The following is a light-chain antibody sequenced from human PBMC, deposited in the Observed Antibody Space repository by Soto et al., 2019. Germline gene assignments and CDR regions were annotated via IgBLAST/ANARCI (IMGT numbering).Light chain of an antibody. V-gene: IGKV3-11*01. Sequence: EIVLTQSPATLSLSPGERATLSCRASQSVSSYLAWYQQKPGQAPRLLIYDVSYRTTGIPARFSGSGSGTDFTLTISSLEPEDSEVYYCQQRSNWRSFGQGTKVEIK. J-gene: IGKJ1*01. CDR2: DVS. CDR3: QQRSNWRS. CDR1: QSVSSY.